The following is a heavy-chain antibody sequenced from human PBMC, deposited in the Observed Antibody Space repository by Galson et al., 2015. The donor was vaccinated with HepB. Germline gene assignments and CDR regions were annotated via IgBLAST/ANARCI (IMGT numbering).Heavy chain of an antibody. Sequence: SLRLSCAASGFTFSSYAMHWVRQAPGKGLEYVSAISSNGGSTYYADSVKGRFTISRDNSKNTLYLQMSSLRAEDTAVYYCVKEGTGGSGWYIGWYFDLWGRGTLVTVSS. V-gene: IGHV3-64D*06. CDR2: ISSNGGST. D-gene: IGHD6-19*01. CDR1: GFTFSSYA. CDR3: VKEGTGGSGWYIGWYFDL. J-gene: IGHJ2*01.